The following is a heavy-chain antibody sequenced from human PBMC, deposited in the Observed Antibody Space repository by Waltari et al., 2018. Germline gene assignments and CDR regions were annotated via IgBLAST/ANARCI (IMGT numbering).Heavy chain of an antibody. CDR3: ARDSTVTTLGIDI. J-gene: IGHJ3*02. D-gene: IGHD4-17*01. V-gene: IGHV4-39*02. CDR1: GGSISSSSYY. Sequence: QLQLQESGPGLVKPSETLSLNCTVSGGSISSSSYYWGWIRQPPGKGLEWIGSIYYSGSTYYNPSLKSRVTISVDTSKNQFSLKLSSVTAADTAVYYCARDSTVTTLGIDIWGQGTMVTVSS. CDR2: IYYSGST.